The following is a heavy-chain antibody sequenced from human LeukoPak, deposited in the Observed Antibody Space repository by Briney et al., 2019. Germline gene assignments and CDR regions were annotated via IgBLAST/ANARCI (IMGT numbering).Heavy chain of an antibody. CDR2: INPSGGST. CDR3: AREGSDYYDSSDYSEGAAFDI. V-gene: IGHV1-46*01. J-gene: IGHJ3*02. CDR1: GYTFTSYY. Sequence: ASVKVSCKASGYTFTSYYMHWVRQAPGQGLEWMGIINPSGGSTSYAQKFQGRVTMTRDTSTSTVYMELSSLRSEDTAVYYCAREGSDYYDSSDYSEGAAFDIWGQGTMVTVSS. D-gene: IGHD3-22*01.